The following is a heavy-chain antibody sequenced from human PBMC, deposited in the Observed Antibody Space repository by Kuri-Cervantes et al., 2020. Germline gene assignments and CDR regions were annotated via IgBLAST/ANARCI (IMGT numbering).Heavy chain of an antibody. V-gene: IGHV4-38-2*01. CDR2: IYHSGST. J-gene: IGHJ4*02. Sequence: SETLSLTCAVSGYSISSGYYWGWIRQPPGKGLEWIGSIYHSGSTYYNPSLKSRVTISVDTSKNQFSLKLSSVTAADTAVYYCARHDRYCGGDCYPYYLDYWGQGTLVTVSS. CDR1: GYSISSGYY. D-gene: IGHD2-21*02. CDR3: ARHDRYCGGDCYPYYLDY.